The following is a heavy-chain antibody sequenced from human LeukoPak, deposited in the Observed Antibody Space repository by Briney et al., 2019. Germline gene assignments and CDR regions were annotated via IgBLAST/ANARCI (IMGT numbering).Heavy chain of an antibody. Sequence: PGGSLRLSCAASGFTFDDYAMHWVRQAPGKGLEWVSGLTWNSDTIGYADSVKGRFTISRDNAKNSLYLQMNSLRAEDTALYYCAKDTRDILTGYYNTAFDYWGQGTLVTVSS. CDR1: GFTFDDYA. J-gene: IGHJ4*02. CDR2: LTWNSDTI. D-gene: IGHD3-9*01. CDR3: AKDTRDILTGYYNTAFDY. V-gene: IGHV3-9*01.